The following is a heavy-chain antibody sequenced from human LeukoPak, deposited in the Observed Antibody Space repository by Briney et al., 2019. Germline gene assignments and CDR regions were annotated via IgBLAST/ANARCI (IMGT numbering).Heavy chain of an antibody. D-gene: IGHD4-17*01. CDR2: IYSGGTT. Sequence: PGGSLRLSCVVSGFTVNSNYMSWVRQAPGKGLEWVSVIYSGGTTNYADSVKGRSIVYRDNSKNTLYLQMNSLRVEDTAVYYCASKVTTGYWGQGTLVTVSS. J-gene: IGHJ4*02. CDR3: ASKVTTGY. CDR1: GFTVNSNY. V-gene: IGHV3-66*01.